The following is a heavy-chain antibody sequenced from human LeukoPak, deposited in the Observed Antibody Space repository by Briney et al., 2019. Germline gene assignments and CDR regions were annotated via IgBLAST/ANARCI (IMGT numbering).Heavy chain of an antibody. D-gene: IGHD3-22*01. CDR1: GYTFTSYG. CDR2: IILILGIA. Sequence: ASVKVSCKASGYTFTSYGISWVRQAPGQGLEWMGRIILILGIANYAQKFQGRVTITADKSTSTAYMELSSLRSEDTAVYYCASSTYYYDSSGYYYYWGQGTLVTVSS. CDR3: ASSTYYYDSSGYYYY. J-gene: IGHJ4*02. V-gene: IGHV1-69*04.